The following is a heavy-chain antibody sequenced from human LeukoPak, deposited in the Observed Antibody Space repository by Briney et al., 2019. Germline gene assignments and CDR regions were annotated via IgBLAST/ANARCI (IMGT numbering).Heavy chain of an antibody. Sequence: GRSLRLSCAASGFTFSNYAMHWVRQAPGMGLEWLAVLSYDGSYKYYSDSVKGRFTITRDNSKNTLYLQMNSLRTEDTAVYYCARGWFRFGFDYWGQGTLVTVSS. CDR2: LSYDGSYK. V-gene: IGHV3-30*04. J-gene: IGHJ4*02. D-gene: IGHD6-19*01. CDR3: ARGWFRFGFDY. CDR1: GFTFSNYA.